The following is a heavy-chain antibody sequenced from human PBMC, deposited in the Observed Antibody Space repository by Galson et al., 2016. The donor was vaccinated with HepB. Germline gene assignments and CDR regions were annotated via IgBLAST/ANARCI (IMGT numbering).Heavy chain of an antibody. CDR1: GFTFSSYS. D-gene: IGHD3-16*01. V-gene: IGHV3-21*01. CDR2: ISSSSSYI. J-gene: IGHJ4*02. Sequence: SLRLSCAASGFTFSSYSMNWVRQAPGKGLEWVSSISSSSSYIYYADSVKGRFTISRDNAKNSLYLQMNSLRAEDTAVYYCARQSRYLWGPGDYWGQGTLVTVSS. CDR3: ARQSRYLWGPGDY.